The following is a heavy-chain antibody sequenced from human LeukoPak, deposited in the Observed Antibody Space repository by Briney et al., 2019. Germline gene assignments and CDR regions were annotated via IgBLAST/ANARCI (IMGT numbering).Heavy chain of an antibody. CDR3: ARVNYYDSSGYQPFAFDI. D-gene: IGHD3-22*01. Sequence: SETLSLTCTVSGGSIRTGSYYWSWIRQPAGKELQWIGRIFTSGSTNYNPSLKSRVTISVDTSKNQFSLKLSSVTAADTAVYYCARVNYYDSSGYQPFAFDIWGQGTMVTVSS. V-gene: IGHV4-61*02. CDR1: GGSIRTGSYY. J-gene: IGHJ3*02. CDR2: IFTSGST.